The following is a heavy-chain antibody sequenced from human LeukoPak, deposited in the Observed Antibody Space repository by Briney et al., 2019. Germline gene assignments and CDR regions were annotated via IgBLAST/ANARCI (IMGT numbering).Heavy chain of an antibody. J-gene: IGHJ6*03. D-gene: IGHD5-18*01. Sequence: ASETLSLTCTVSGDSISSYYWSWFRQPPGKGLEWIGYIYYSGSTNYKSSLKSRVTISVETSKNQFSLKLSSVTAADTAVYYCARTTEGGYSYGYFYYYYMDVWGKGTTVTISS. CDR3: ARTTEGGYSYGYFYYYYMDV. V-gene: IGHV4-59*01. CDR2: IYYSGST. CDR1: GDSISSYY.